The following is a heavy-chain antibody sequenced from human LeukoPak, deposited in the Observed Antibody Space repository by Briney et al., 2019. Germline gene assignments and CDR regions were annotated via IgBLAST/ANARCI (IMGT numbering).Heavy chain of an antibody. J-gene: IGHJ4*02. V-gene: IGHV5-51*01. CDR3: ARVFGYSGYFDH. Sequence: GESLKISCKVSGYNFPTYWIGWVRQMPGKGLEWMGIINLGDPDTIYSPSFRGQVTISADKSISTAYLQWSSLKASDTAMYYCARVFGYSGYFDHWGQGTLVTVSS. CDR2: INLGDPDT. D-gene: IGHD5-12*01. CDR1: GYNFPTYW.